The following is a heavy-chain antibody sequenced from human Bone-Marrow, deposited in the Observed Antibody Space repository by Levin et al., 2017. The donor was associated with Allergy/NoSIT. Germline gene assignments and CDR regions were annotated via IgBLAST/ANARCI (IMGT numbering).Heavy chain of an antibody. CDR3: ARAEYDFIGGTFRQILGYFDH. CDR1: GFAFSSYW. D-gene: IGHD3-16*01. V-gene: IGHV3-74*03. Sequence: PGGSLRLSCAASGFAFSSYWMHWVRQAPGKGLVSVSRINGDGSKTTYGDSVKGRFTISRDNTNKTLFLQMNNLRDDDTAVYFCARAEYDFIGGTFRQILGYFDHWGQGALVSVSS. J-gene: IGHJ4*02. CDR2: INGDGSKT.